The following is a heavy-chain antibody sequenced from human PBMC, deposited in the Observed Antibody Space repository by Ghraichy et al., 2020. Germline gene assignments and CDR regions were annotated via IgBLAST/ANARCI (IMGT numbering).Heavy chain of an antibody. D-gene: IGHD4-23*01. CDR2: ISSSSSYI. J-gene: IGHJ4*02. CDR3: ARASSSHYGGTGYYFDY. CDR1: GFTFSSYS. Sequence: GGSLRLSCAASGFTFSSYSMNWVRQAPGKGLEWVSSISSSSSYIYYADSVKGRFTISRDNAKNSLYLQMNSLRAEDTAVYYCARASSSHYGGTGYYFDYWGQGTLVTVSS. V-gene: IGHV3-21*01.